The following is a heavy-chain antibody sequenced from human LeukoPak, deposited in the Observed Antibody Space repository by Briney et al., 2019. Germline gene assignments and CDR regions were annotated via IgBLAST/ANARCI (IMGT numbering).Heavy chain of an antibody. CDR2: IYHSGTT. CDR1: GGTISSSTYY. Sequence: SETLSLTCTVSGGTISSSTYYWGWIRQPPGKGLEWIGSIYHSGTTYYNPSLKSRVTMSVDTSKNQFSLKLTSVTAADTAVYYCAREWGDLDPWGQGTLVTVSS. V-gene: IGHV4-39*07. D-gene: IGHD3-10*01. CDR3: AREWGDLDP. J-gene: IGHJ5*02.